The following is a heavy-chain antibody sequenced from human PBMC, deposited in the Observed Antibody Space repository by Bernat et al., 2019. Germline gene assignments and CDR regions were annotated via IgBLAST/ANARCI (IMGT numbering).Heavy chain of an antibody. CDR3: ARAVNSFDY. Sequence: QVQLVQSGAELKKPGASVKISCKASGYISNRYYIHWVRQAPGQGLEWMGVVNPGGGTTTYAQNFQGRVTLPTDTSTSKVYMKVSSLRSQDTAMYYCARAVNSFDYGGQETLVPVSS. CDR2: VNPGGGTT. CDR1: GYISNRYY. J-gene: IGHJ4*02. V-gene: IGHV1-46*02. D-gene: IGHD2/OR15-2a*01.